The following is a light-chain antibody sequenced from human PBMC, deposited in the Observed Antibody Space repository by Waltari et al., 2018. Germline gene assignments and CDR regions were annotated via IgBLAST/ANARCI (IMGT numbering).Light chain of an antibody. CDR2: KDN. CDR3: QSYDNTNYVV. Sequence: FVLSQPHSVSESPGKTVTISCTRSSGTFAANYVHWYQRRPGSVPTIVIYKDNERPSGVPDSFSGSADRYSGSASLTISGLRAEDEADYCCQSYDNTNYVVFGGWTNLTVL. CDR1: SGTFAANY. V-gene: IGLV6-57*03. J-gene: IGLJ2*01.